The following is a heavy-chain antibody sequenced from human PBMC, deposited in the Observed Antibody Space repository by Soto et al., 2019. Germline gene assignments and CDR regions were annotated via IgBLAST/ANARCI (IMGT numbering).Heavy chain of an antibody. V-gene: IGHV3-23*01. Sequence: EVQLLESGGGLVQPGGSLRLSCAASGITISNYPMSWVRQAPGKALDWVSGISGSGDRTYYADSAKGRFTISKDISKSSLSLQLASLRVEDTAVYFCVKDDGGYPSTAPPWGQGTLVTVSS. J-gene: IGHJ5*02. D-gene: IGHD3-22*01. CDR1: GITISNYP. CDR2: ISGSGDRT. CDR3: VKDDGGYPSTAPP.